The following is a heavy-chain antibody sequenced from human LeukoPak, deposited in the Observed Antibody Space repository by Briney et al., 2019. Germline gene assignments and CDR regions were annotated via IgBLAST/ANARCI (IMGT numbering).Heavy chain of an antibody. Sequence: SETLSLTCTVSGGSVSSGSYYWSWIRQPPGKGLEWIGHIYYSGSTNYNPSLKSRATISVDTSKNQFSLKLSSVTAADTAVYYCARADYGDYGEYYFDYWGQGTLVTVSS. V-gene: IGHV4-61*01. D-gene: IGHD4-17*01. CDR1: GGSVSSGSYY. CDR3: ARADYGDYGEYYFDY. CDR2: IYYSGST. J-gene: IGHJ4*02.